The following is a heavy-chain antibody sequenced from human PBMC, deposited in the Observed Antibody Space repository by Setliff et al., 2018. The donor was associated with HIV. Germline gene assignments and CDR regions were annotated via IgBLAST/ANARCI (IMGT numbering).Heavy chain of an antibody. CDR3: ARGLPGTYRYSYYYYYMDV. V-gene: IGHV4-34*01. CDR1: GGSFSGYY. J-gene: IGHJ6*03. CDR2: INHSGSP. D-gene: IGHD3-16*02. Sequence: ASETLSLTCAVYGGSFSGYYWSWIRQPPGKGLEWIGEINHSGSPNYNPSLKSRVTISIDTSKNQFSLKVSSVTAADTALYYCARGLPGTYRYSYYYYYMDVWDKGTTVTVSS.